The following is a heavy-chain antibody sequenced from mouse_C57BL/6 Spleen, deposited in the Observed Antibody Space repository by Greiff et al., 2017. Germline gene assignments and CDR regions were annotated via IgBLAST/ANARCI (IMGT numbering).Heavy chain of an antibody. J-gene: IGHJ4*01. CDR3: ARTDYDEGGYAMDY. CDR1: GFTFSDYY. V-gene: IGHV5-12*01. Sequence: EVKVVESGGGLVQPGGSLKLSCAASGFTFSDYYMYWVRQTPEKRLEWVAYISNGGGSTYYPDTVKGRFTISRDNAKNTLYLQMSRLKSEDTAMYYCARTDYDEGGYAMDYWGQGTSVTVSS. D-gene: IGHD2-4*01. CDR2: ISNGGGST.